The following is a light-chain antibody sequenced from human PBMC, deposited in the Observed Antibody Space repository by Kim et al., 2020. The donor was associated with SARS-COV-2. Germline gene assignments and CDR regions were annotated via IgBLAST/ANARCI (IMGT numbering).Light chain of an antibody. V-gene: IGKV3-15*01. CDR2: DAS. CDR1: PSVSTN. J-gene: IGKJ2*01. Sequence: SPGPRATGSCRASPSVSTNLAWYQQKPGQAPRLLIFDASTRAAGIPARFSGSGSGTEFTLTISSLQSEDFAVYYCHQYNDWPRYTFGQGTKLEI. CDR3: HQYNDWPRYT.